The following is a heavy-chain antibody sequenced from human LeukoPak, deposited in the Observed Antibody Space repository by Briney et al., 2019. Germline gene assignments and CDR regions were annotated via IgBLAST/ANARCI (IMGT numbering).Heavy chain of an antibody. V-gene: IGHV3-23*01. Sequence: GGSLRLSCAASGFTFSSYAMNWVRQAPGKGLEWVSAISGSDSSTYYADSVKGRFTISRDNSKNTLYLQMNSLRAEDTAVYYCAKDVGGAPLDAFDIWGQGTMVTVSS. CDR1: GFTFSSYA. CDR2: ISGSDSST. D-gene: IGHD2-21*01. J-gene: IGHJ3*02. CDR3: AKDVGGAPLDAFDI.